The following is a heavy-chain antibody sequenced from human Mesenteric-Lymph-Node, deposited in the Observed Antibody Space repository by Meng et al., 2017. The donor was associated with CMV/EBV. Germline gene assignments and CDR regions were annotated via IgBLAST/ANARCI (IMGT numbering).Heavy chain of an antibody. D-gene: IGHD1-26*01. CDR3: ARGRVGAFGG. CDR1: GFTFSSYA. CDR2: ISYDGSNK. V-gene: IGHV3-30-3*01. J-gene: IGHJ4*02. Sequence: GESLKISCAASGFTFSSYAMHWVRQAPGKGLEWVAVISYDGSNKYYADSVKGRFTISRDNAKNSLYLQMNSLRAEDTAVYYCARGRVGAFGGWGQGTLVTVSS.